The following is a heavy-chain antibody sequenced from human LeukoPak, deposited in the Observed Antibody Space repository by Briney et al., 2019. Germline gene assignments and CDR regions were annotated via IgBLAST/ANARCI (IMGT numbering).Heavy chain of an antibody. CDR3: ARRRITMIVDDAFDI. Sequence: SETLSLTCTVSGGSISSYYWSWIRQPPGKGLEWIGYIYYSGSPNYNPSLKSRVTISVDTSKNQFSLKLSSVTAADTAVYYCARRRITMIVDDAFDIWGQGTMVTVSS. CDR1: GGSISSYY. J-gene: IGHJ3*02. V-gene: IGHV4-59*01. D-gene: IGHD3-22*01. CDR2: IYYSGSP.